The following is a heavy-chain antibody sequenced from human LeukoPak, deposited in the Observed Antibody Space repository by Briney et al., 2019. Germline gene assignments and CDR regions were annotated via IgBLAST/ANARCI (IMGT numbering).Heavy chain of an antibody. V-gene: IGHV3-23*01. CDR3: AKGMSWFDP. J-gene: IGHJ5*02. CDR1: GFTFNSYG. CDR2: ISGSGGST. Sequence: GGSLRLSWAASGFTFNSYGMTWVRQAPGKGLEWVSSISGSGGSTYYADSVKGRFTTSRDNSENTVYLQMNSLRAEDTAVYYCAKGMSWFDPWGQGTLVTVSS.